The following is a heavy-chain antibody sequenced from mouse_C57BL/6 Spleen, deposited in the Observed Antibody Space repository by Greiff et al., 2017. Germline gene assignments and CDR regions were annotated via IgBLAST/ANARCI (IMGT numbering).Heavy chain of an antibody. D-gene: IGHD4-1*01. V-gene: IGHV1-82*01. CDR3: ARSELGPGDY. CDR1: GYAFSSSW. Sequence: QVQLQQSGPELVKPGASVKISCKASGYAFSSSWMNWVKQRPGKGLEWIGRIYPGDGDTNYNGKFKGKATLTADKSSSTAYMQLSSLTSEDTSFYYCARSELGPGDYWGQGTTLTVSS. J-gene: IGHJ2*01. CDR2: IYPGDGDT.